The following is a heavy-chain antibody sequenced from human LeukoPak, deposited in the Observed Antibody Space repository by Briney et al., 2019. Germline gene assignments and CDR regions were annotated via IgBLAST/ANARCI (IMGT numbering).Heavy chain of an antibody. Sequence: ASVKVSCKVSGYTLTELSMLWVRQAPGNGREGRGGFDPEDGETIYEQKLQGRGTMTQDTSTDTASNELSSLRSEDTAVYYCATPLPIWFGESPAFDYWGQGTLVTVSS. CDR3: ATPLPIWFGESPAFDY. D-gene: IGHD3-10*01. J-gene: IGHJ4*02. CDR2: FDPEDGET. CDR1: GYTLTELS. V-gene: IGHV1-24*01.